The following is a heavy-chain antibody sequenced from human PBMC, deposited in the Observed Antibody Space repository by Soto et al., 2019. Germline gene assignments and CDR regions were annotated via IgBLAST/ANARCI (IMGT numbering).Heavy chain of an antibody. J-gene: IGHJ3*02. CDR3: ARDRTEYYYDSSGYYYGAFDI. Sequence: SVKVSCKASGGTFSSYAISWVRQAPGQGLEWMGGIIPIFGTANYAQKFQGRVKITADESTSTAYMELISLRSEDTAVYYCARDRTEYYYDSSGYYYGAFDIWGQGTMVTVSS. D-gene: IGHD3-22*01. V-gene: IGHV1-69*13. CDR2: IIPIFGTA. CDR1: GGTFSSYA.